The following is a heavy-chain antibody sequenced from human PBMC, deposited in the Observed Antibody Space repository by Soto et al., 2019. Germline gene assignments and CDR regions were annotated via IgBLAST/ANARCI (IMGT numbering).Heavy chain of an antibody. Sequence: GGSLRLSCAASGFTFSSYSMNWVRQAPGKGLEWVSYISSSSSTIYYADSVKGRFTISRDNAKNSLYLQMNSLGAEDTAVYYCASTLPGGYWGQGTLVTV. CDR2: ISSSSSTI. CDR1: GFTFSSYS. V-gene: IGHV3-48*01. CDR3: ASTLPGGY. J-gene: IGHJ4*02.